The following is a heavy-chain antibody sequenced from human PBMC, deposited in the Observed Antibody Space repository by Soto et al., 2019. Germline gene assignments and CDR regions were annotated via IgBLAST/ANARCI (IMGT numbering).Heavy chain of an antibody. D-gene: IGHD6-19*01. CDR1: GFTFDDYA. CDR2: LSWNSGTI. Sequence: EVQLVESGGGLVQPGKSLRLSCAASGFTFDDYAMHWVQQVPGNGLEWVSGLSWNSGTIDYADSVKGCFTNARDNAKNSLHLQMNSLKPEDTAFYYCAKAESSGWYYRLDYWGQGTLVTVSS. CDR3: AKAESSGWYYRLDY. V-gene: IGHV3-9*01. J-gene: IGHJ4*02.